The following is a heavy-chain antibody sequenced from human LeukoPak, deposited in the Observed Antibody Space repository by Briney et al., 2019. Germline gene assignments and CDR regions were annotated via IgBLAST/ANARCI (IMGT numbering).Heavy chain of an antibody. CDR2: TYYSGST. CDR1: GRSVSSGDYY. V-gene: IGHV4-30-4*08. CDR3: ARDRRLWLSSPNYYYYMDV. Sequence: SQTMSLTCTVSGRSVSSGDYYWSWIRQHPGKGLEGIGYTYYSGSTYYNPSLKSRVTISVYTSKNQFSLKLSSVTAADTAVYYCARDRRLWLSSPNYYYYMDVWGKGTTVTVSS. D-gene: IGHD3-22*01. J-gene: IGHJ6*03.